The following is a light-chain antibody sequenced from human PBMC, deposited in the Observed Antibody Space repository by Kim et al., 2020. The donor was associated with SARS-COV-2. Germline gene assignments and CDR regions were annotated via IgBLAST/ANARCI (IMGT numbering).Light chain of an antibody. J-gene: IGLJ2*01. CDR2: GKN. V-gene: IGLV3-19*01. Sequence: SSELTQDPAVSVALGQTVRITCQGDSLRQYYATWYQQKPGQAPVLVIYGKNNRPSGIPDRFSGSTSGNTASLTITGAQAEEEADYYCKSRASSGKVVFGGGTKLTVL. CDR1: SLRQYY. CDR3: KSRASSGKVV.